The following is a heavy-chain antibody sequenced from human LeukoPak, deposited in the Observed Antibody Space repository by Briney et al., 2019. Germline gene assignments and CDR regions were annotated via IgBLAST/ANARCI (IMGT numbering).Heavy chain of an antibody. Sequence: PGGSLRLSCAASGFTFSSYSMNWVRQAPGKGLEWVSYISSSSSTIYYADSVKGRFIISRDNAKNSLYLQMNRLRAEDTAVYYCARVLDDFWSGYYTSVFDYWGQGTLVTVS. V-gene: IGHV3-48*01. CDR1: GFTFSSYS. CDR2: ISSSSSTI. D-gene: IGHD3-3*01. J-gene: IGHJ4*02. CDR3: ARVLDDFWSGYYTSVFDY.